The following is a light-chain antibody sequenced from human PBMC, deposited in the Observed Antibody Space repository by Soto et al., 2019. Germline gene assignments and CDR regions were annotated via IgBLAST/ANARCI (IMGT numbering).Light chain of an antibody. J-gene: IGKJ5*01. CDR2: AAS. CDR1: QGINSY. V-gene: IGKV1-9*01. CDR3: QQINSYPIT. Sequence: DIQLTQSPSFLSASVGDRVTITCRASQGINSYLAWYQQKPGKVPKLLIYAASTLQSGVPSRFSGSGPGTDFTLTISSLQPDDFATYYCQQINSYPITFGPGTRLEI.